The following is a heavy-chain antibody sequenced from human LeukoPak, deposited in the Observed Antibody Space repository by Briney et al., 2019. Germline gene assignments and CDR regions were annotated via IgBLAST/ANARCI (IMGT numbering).Heavy chain of an antibody. Sequence: GGSLRLSCAASGFTFTKYWMTWVRQAPGKGLEWVGNIKQDGSDKNYMDSVKGRFTISRDNTKNTLYLQMNSLRAEDTAVYYCARDRRYFDWLLLDAFDIWGQGTMVTVSS. J-gene: IGHJ3*02. CDR3: ARDRRYFDWLLLDAFDI. V-gene: IGHV3-7*01. CDR1: GFTFTKYW. D-gene: IGHD3-9*01. CDR2: IKQDGSDK.